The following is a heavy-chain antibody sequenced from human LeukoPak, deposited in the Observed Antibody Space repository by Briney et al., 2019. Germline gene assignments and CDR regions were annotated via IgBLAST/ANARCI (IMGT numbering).Heavy chain of an antibody. Sequence: PSETLSLTCTVSGGSISSSSYYWGWIRQPPGKELEWIGSIYYSGSTYYNPSLKSRVTISVDTSKNQFSLKLSSVTASDTAVYYCARQGWFGELLSPLDYWGQGTLVTVSS. D-gene: IGHD3-10*01. J-gene: IGHJ4*02. V-gene: IGHV4-39*01. CDR3: ARQGWFGELLSPLDY. CDR1: GGSISSSSYY. CDR2: IYYSGST.